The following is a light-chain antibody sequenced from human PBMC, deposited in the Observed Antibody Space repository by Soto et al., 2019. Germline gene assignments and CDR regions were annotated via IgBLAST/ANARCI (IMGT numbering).Light chain of an antibody. CDR1: SSDVGGYKY. Sequence: QSVLTQPASVSGSPGQSITISCTGTSSDVGGYKYVSWYQQHPGKAPKLMIYEDTNRPSGVSNRFSGANSGNTASPTISGLQADEEADYYCSSYSSSSTWVFGGGTKLTVL. CDR2: EDT. V-gene: IGLV2-14*01. J-gene: IGLJ3*02. CDR3: SSYSSSSTWV.